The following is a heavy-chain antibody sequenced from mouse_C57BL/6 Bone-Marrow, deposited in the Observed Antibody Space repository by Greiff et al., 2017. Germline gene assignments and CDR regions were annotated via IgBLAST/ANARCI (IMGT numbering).Heavy chain of an antibody. CDR3: ARRDYCSNYYALDY. CDR1: GFTFSSYG. Sequence: EVKLVESGGDLVKPGGSLKLSCAASGFTFSSYGMSWVRQTPDKRLEWVATISSGGSYTYYPDSVKGRFTISRDKSKNTLYLQMSSLKSEDSAVYYCARRDYCSNYYALDYWGQGTLVTVS. CDR2: ISSGGSYT. D-gene: IGHD2-5*01. J-gene: IGHJ4*01. V-gene: IGHV5-6*02.